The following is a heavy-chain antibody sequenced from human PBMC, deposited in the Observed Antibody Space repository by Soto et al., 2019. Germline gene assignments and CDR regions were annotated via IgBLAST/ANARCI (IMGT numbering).Heavy chain of an antibody. J-gene: IGHJ5*02. CDR3: ARGYCSSTSCYFGWFDP. D-gene: IGHD2-2*01. CDR1: GGSISSYY. V-gene: IGHV4-4*07. Sequence: SETLSLPCTVSGGSISSYYWSWIRQPAGKGLEWIGRIYTSGSTNYNPSLKSRVTMSVDTSKNQISLKLSSVTAADTAVHYCARGYCSSTSCYFGWFDPWGQGTLVTVS. CDR2: IYTSGST.